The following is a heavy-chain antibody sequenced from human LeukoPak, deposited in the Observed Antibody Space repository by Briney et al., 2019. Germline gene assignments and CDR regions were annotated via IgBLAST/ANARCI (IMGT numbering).Heavy chain of an antibody. Sequence: SVKVSCKASGGTFSSYAISWVRQAPGQGLEWMGGIIPILGTANYAQKFQGRVTITADESTSTAYMELSSLRSEDTAVYYCARGGCSSTSCLPFDYWGQGTLVTVSS. D-gene: IGHD2-2*01. CDR1: GGTFSSYA. V-gene: IGHV1-69*01. CDR2: IIPILGTA. CDR3: ARGGCSSTSCLPFDY. J-gene: IGHJ4*02.